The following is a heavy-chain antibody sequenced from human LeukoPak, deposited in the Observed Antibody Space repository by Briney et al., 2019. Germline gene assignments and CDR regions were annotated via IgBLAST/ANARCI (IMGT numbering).Heavy chain of an antibody. D-gene: IGHD1-26*01. CDR3: ASRSWSYHKYYYYYYMDV. Sequence: ASLKVSCKSSVGTFSSYAISWVRQAPGQGLEWMGGIIPLFGTANYAQKFQGRVTITADKSTSTAYMELSSLRSEDTAVYYCASRSWSYHKYYYYYYMDVWGKGTTVTVSS. J-gene: IGHJ6*03. CDR1: VGTFSSYA. CDR2: IIPLFGTA. V-gene: IGHV1-69*06.